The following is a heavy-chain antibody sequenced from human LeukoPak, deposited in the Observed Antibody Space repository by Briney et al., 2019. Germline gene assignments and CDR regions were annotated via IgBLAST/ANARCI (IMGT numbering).Heavy chain of an antibody. D-gene: IGHD2-15*01. J-gene: IGHJ3*02. Sequence: GWSLRLSCAASGFTFSSYGMHWVRQAPGKGLEWVAVISYDGSNKYYADSVKGRFTISRDNSKNTLYMQMNSVRAEDTAVYYCAREVVDGDAFDIWGQGTMVTVSS. V-gene: IGHV3-30*03. CDR3: AREVVDGDAFDI. CDR2: ISYDGSNK. CDR1: GFTFSSYG.